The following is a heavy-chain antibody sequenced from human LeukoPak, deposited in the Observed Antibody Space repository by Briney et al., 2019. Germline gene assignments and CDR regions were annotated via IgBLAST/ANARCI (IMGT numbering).Heavy chain of an antibody. CDR1: GFTFSNYG. J-gene: IGHJ4*02. Sequence: GGSLRLSCAASGFTFSNYGMHWARQAPGKGLEWVALIWFDGRNKFHADSVKGRFTISRDNSKNTLFLQMNSLRAEDTAVYYCAREWGPIAVSGGPGYWGQGALVTVSS. D-gene: IGHD6-19*01. CDR3: AREWGPIAVSGGPGY. CDR2: IWFDGRNK. V-gene: IGHV3-33*01.